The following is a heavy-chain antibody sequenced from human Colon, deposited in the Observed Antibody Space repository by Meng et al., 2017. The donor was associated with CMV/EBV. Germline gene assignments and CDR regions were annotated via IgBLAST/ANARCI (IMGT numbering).Heavy chain of an antibody. V-gene: IGHV1-18*01. CDR3: ARVGGQYCTNGVCYSAYYFGY. D-gene: IGHD2-8*01. J-gene: IGHJ4*02. CDR2: ISTYNGNA. CDR1: GYTFSNYG. Sequence: ASVKVSCKASGYTFSNYGISWVRQAPGQGLEGMGWISTYNGNANYAQKFQGRVTMTTDTSTSTAYMELRSLRSDDTAVYYCARVGGQYCTNGVCYSAYYFGYWGQGTPVTVSS.